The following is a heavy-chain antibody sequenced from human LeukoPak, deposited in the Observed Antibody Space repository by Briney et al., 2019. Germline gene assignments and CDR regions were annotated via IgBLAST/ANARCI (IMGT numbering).Heavy chain of an antibody. J-gene: IGHJ4*02. CDR1: GFTFSSYE. CDR3: AREGNDYFDY. Sequence: GGSLRLSCAASGFTFSSYEMNWVRQAPGQGLEWVSYISSSGSTIYYADSVKGRFTISRDNAKNSLYLQMNSLRAEDTAVYYCAREGNDYFDYWGQGTLVTVSS. V-gene: IGHV3-48*03. D-gene: IGHD2-8*01. CDR2: ISSSGSTI.